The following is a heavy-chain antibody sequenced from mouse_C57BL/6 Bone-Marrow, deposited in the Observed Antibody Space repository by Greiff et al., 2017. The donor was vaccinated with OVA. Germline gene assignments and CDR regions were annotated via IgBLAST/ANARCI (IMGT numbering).Heavy chain of an antibody. CDR2: IDPSDSYT. D-gene: IGHD2-13*01. CDR1: GYTFTSYW. CDR3: ASRLLSGAMDY. Sequence: QVQLQQPGAELVRPGTSVKLSCKASGYTFTSYWMHWVKQRPGQGLEWIGVIDPSDSYTNYNQKFKGKATLTVDTSSSTAYMQLSSLTSEDSAVYYCASRLLSGAMDYWGQGTSVTVSS. V-gene: IGHV1-59*01. J-gene: IGHJ4*01.